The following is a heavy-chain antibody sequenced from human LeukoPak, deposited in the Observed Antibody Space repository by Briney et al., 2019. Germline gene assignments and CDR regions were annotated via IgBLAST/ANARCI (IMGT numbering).Heavy chain of an antibody. CDR2: ISYDGSNK. CDR3: AKDQAHYYDSSGLFDY. Sequence: GGSLRLSCAASGFTFSSYGMHWVRQAPGKGLEWVAVISYDGSNKYYADSVKGRFTISRDNSKNTLYLQMNSLRAEDTAVYYCAKDQAHYYDSSGLFDYWGQGTLVTVSS. D-gene: IGHD3-22*01. CDR1: GFTFSSYG. J-gene: IGHJ4*02. V-gene: IGHV3-30*18.